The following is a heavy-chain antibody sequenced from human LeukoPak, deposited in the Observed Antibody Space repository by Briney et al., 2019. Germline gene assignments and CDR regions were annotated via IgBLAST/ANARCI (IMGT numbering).Heavy chain of an antibody. J-gene: IGHJ6*02. Sequence: PGGSLRLSCAASGFTFSSYGMHWVRQAPGKGLEWVADIWYDGSNKYYADSVKGRFTISRDNSKHTLYLQMNSLRAKDTAVYYCARDLSDYYDSRGLPNGGWGYYYYGMDVWGQGTMVTVSS. CDR3: ARDLSDYYDSRGLPNGGWGYYYYGMDV. V-gene: IGHV3-33*01. CDR1: GFTFSSYG. CDR2: IWYDGSNK. D-gene: IGHD3-22*01.